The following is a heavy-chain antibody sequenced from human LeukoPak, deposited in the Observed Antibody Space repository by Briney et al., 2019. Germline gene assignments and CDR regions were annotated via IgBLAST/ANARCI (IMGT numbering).Heavy chain of an antibody. V-gene: IGHV1-69*01. J-gene: IGHJ4*02. Sequence: SVKVSCKASGGTFSSYAISWVRQAPGQGLEWMGGIIPIFGTANYAQKFQGRVTITADESTSTAYMELSSLRSEDTAVYYCARGGPPPGGYSTRGYYFDYWGQGTLVTVSS. CDR1: GGTFSSYA. CDR2: IIPIFGTA. D-gene: IGHD4-11*01. CDR3: ARGGPPPGGYSTRGYYFDY.